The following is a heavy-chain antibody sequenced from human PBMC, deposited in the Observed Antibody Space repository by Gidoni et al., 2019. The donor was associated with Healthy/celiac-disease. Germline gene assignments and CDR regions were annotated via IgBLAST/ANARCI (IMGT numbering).Heavy chain of an antibody. CDR3: ARDTAMVSDGFDP. CDR1: GFTFSSYE. D-gene: IGHD5-18*01. CDR2: ISSSGSTI. V-gene: IGHV3-48*03. J-gene: IGHJ5*02. Sequence: EVQLVESGGGLVQPGGSLRLSCAASGFTFSSYEMNWVRQAPGKGLEWVSYISSSGSTIYYADPVKGRFTISRDNAKNSLYLQMNSLRAEDTAVYYCARDTAMVSDGFDPWGQGTLVTVSS.